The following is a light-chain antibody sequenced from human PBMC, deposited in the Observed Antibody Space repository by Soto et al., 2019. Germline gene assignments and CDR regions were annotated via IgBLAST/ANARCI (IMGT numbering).Light chain of an antibody. CDR3: AAWDDSLNGRVV. CDR1: SSNIGSNT. Sequence: QSMLTQPPSVSGTPGQRVTISCSGNSSNIGSNTVHWYQQLPGTAPKLLIYTNDQRPSGVPDRFSGSKSGTSASLAISSLQSEDEADYYCAAWDDSLNGRVVFGGGTKLTVL. V-gene: IGLV1-44*01. J-gene: IGLJ2*01. CDR2: TND.